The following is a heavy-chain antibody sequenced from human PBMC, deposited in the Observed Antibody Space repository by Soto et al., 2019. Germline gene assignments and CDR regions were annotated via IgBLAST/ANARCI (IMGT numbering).Heavy chain of an antibody. CDR1: GGSISSYY. D-gene: IGHD3-22*01. CDR3: ARDGYYYDNSGYSPD. V-gene: IGHV4-59*01. CDR2: IYYSGST. J-gene: IGHJ4*02. Sequence: SETLSLTCTVSGGSISSYYWSWIRQPPGKGLEWIGYIYYSGSTNYNPSLKSRVTISVDTSKNQFSLKLSSVTAADTAVYYCARDGYYYDNSGYSPDWGQGTLVTVSS.